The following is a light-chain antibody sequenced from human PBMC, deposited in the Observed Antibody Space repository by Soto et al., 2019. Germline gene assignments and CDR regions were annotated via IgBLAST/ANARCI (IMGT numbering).Light chain of an antibody. J-gene: IGKJ2*02. V-gene: IGKV3-15*01. CDR3: QQYNNWPWT. Sequence: EIVMTQSPATLSVSPGERATLSCRASQSVSSNLAWYQQQPGQAPRLLIYGASTRATGIPARFSGSGSGTEFTLIISSLQSEDFAVYYCQQYNNWPWTFGQGTKLEIK. CDR2: GAS. CDR1: QSVSSN.